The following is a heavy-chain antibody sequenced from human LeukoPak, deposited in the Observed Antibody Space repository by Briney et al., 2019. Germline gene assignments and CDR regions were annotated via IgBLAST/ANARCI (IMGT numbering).Heavy chain of an antibody. CDR3: ARSIVYGDPAY. D-gene: IGHD4-17*01. CDR2: INGSGTTI. J-gene: IGHJ4*02. V-gene: IGHV3-11*01. CDR1: AFTFSDYY. Sequence: GGSLRLSCAASAFTFSDYYMNWIRQAPGKGLEWVSYINGSGTTIYYADSVKGRLTISRDNAKNSLYLQMNSLRAEDTALYYCARSIVYGDPAYWGQGTLVTVSS.